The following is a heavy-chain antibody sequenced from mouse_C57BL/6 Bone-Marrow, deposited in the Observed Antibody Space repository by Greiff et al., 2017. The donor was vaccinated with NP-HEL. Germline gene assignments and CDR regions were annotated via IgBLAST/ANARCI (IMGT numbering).Heavy chain of an antibody. CDR2: ILPSIGRT. D-gene: IGHD5-1*01. Sequence: QVQLQQSGSELRSPGSSVKLSCKDFDSEVFPIAYMSWVRQKPGHGFEWIGGILPSIGRTRYGEKFEDKATLDADTLSNTAYLELNSLTSEDSAIYYCARKSTPRYFEVRGTGTTVTVSS. CDR1: DSEVFPIAY. V-gene: IGHV15-2*01. J-gene: IGHJ1*03. CDR3: ARKSTPRYFEV.